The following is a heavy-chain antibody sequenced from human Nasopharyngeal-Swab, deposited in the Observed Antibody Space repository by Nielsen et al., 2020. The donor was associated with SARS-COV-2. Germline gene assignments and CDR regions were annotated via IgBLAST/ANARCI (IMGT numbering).Heavy chain of an antibody. J-gene: IGHJ4*02. CDR1: GFTFDDYA. CDR2: ISWNSGSI. V-gene: IGHV3-9*01. D-gene: IGHD5-24*01. Sequence: SLKISCASSGFTFDDYAMHWVRQAPGKGLEWVSGISWNSGSIGYADSVKGRSTISRDNAKNSLYLQMNSLRAEDTALYYCAKAGGDGYNYEDYWGQGTLVTVSS. CDR3: AKAGGDGYNYEDY.